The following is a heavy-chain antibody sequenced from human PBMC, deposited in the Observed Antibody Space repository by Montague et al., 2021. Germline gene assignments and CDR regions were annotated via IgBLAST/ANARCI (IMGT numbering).Heavy chain of an antibody. D-gene: IGHD5-24*01. CDR1: GDSVSRNDAT. CDR3: ARGWQKRFDP. V-gene: IGHV6-1*01. J-gene: IGHJ5*02. CDR2: TYYRSKWYN. Sequence: CAISGDSVSRNDATWNWIRQSPSRGLEWLGRTYYRSKWYNEYAVSVEGRITVNPDTSKNQFSLLLNSVTPEDTAVYYCARGWQKRFDPWGQGTLVTVSS.